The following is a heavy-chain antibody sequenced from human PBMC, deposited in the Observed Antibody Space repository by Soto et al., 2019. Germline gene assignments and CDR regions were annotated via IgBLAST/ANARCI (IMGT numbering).Heavy chain of an antibody. D-gene: IGHD6-6*01. Sequence: QVQLQQWGAGLLKPSETLSLTCAVYGGPFSGFYWSWIRQPPGKGLEWIGEINHSGSTNYNPSLKSRVTISVDTSKNQFSLKLSSVTAADTAVYYCARGRPSIAARPGYFDYWGQGTLVTVSS. V-gene: IGHV4-34*02. CDR1: GGPFSGFY. CDR3: ARGRPSIAARPGYFDY. CDR2: INHSGST. J-gene: IGHJ4*02.